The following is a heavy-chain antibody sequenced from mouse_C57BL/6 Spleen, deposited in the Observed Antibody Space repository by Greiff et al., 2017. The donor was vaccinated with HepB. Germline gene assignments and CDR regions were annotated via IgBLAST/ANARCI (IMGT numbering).Heavy chain of an antibody. CDR2: INPSTGGT. J-gene: IGHJ2*01. V-gene: IGHV1-42*01. D-gene: IGHD2-4*01. Sequence: VQLQQSGPELVKPGASVKISCKASGYSFTGYYMNWVKQSPEKSLEWIGEINPSTGGTTYNQKFKAKATLTVDKSSSTAYMQLKSLTSEDSAVYYCARSWDYDGYFDYWGQGTTLTVSS. CDR1: GYSFTGYY. CDR3: ARSWDYDGYFDY.